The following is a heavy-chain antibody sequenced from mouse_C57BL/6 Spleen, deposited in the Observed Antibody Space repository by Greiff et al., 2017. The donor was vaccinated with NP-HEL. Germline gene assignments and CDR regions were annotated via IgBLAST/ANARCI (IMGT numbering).Heavy chain of an antibody. J-gene: IGHJ2*01. D-gene: IGHD1-1*01. V-gene: IGHV1-59*01. Sequence: QVHVKQPGAELVRPGTSVKLSCKASGYTFTSYWMHWVKQRPGQGLEWIGVIDPSDSYTNYNQKFKGKATLTVDTSSSTAYMQLSSLTSEDSAVYYCAREGITTVVAHYFDYWGQGTTLTVSS. CDR2: IDPSDSYT. CDR3: AREGITTVVAHYFDY. CDR1: GYTFTSYW.